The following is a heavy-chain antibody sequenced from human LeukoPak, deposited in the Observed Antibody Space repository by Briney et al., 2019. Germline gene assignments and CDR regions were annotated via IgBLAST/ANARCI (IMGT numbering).Heavy chain of an antibody. V-gene: IGHV3-23*01. J-gene: IGHJ4*02. D-gene: IGHD1-26*01. Sequence: PGGSLRLSCAASGFTFSSYAMSWVRQAPGKGLEWVSAISGSGGSTYYADSVKGRFTISRDNSRNTLYLQMNSLRAEDTAVYYCAKDLVGATVRGDYWGQGTLVTVSS. CDR2: ISGSGGST. CDR1: GFTFSSYA. CDR3: AKDLVGATVRGDY.